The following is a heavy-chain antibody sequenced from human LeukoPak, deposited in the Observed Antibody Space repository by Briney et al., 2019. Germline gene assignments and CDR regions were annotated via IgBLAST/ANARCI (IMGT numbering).Heavy chain of an antibody. J-gene: IGHJ4*02. Sequence: GGALRLSCADSRFTSSSYSMNSVRDTLGKGLESVSSISSSSSYIYYADSVKGRFTISRDNAKNSLYLQMNSLRAEDTAVYYCARVGGYFGALAAWGQGTLVTVSS. D-gene: IGHD3-9*01. CDR3: ARVGGYFGALAA. V-gene: IGHV3-21*01. CDR1: RFTSSSYS. CDR2: ISSSSSYI.